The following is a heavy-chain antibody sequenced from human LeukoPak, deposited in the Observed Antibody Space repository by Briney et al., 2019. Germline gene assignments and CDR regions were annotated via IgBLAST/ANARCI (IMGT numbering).Heavy chain of an antibody. J-gene: IGHJ4*02. CDR2: IYTSGST. CDR3: AMSGPYDILTGRFERADDY. Sequence: SDTLSLTCTVSGGSISSGSYYWSWIRQPAGKGLEWIGRIYTSGSTNYNPSLKSRVTISVDTSKNQFSLKLSSVTAADTAVYYCAMSGPYDILTGRFERADDYWGQGTLVTVSS. V-gene: IGHV4-61*02. D-gene: IGHD3-9*01. CDR1: GGSISSGSYY.